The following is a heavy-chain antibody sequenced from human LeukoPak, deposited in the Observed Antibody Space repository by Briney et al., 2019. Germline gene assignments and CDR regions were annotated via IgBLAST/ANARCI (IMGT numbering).Heavy chain of an antibody. J-gene: IGHJ4*02. D-gene: IGHD3-10*01. CDR2: IYYSGST. CDR3: ARGDYGSGSYYHYFDY. CDR1: GGSISSYY. Sequence: SETLSLTCTVSGGSISSYYWSWIRQPPGKGLEWLGYIYYSGSTNYNPSLKSRVTISVDTSKNQFSLKLSSVTAADTAVYYCARGDYGSGSYYHYFDYWGQGTLVTVSS. V-gene: IGHV4-59*01.